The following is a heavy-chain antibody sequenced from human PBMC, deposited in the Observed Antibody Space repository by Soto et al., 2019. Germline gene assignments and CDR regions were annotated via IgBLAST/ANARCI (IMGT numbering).Heavy chain of an antibody. V-gene: IGHV1-8*01. CDR1: GYTFTSYD. CDR2: MNPDTGST. J-gene: IGHJ6*02. CDR3: ARDPNFSLTFHYYGMDV. Sequence: ASVKVSCKASGYTFTSYDINWVRQATGQRLEWMGWMNPDTGSTSSAQNFRGRVSVTRDTSTSTVYMELYSLSSEDTAVYYCARDPNFSLTFHYYGMDVWGQGTTVTVSS.